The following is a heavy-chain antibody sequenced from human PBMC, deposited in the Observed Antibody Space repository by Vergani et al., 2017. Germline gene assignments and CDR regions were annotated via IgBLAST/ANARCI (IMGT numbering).Heavy chain of an antibody. CDR3: ARDPGLVGYCTRTSCLFDY. CDR2: ISVHNGNT. J-gene: IGHJ4*03. V-gene: IGHV1-18*01. D-gene: IGHD2-2*01. CDR1: GYTFSNYG. Sequence: QVQLVQSGAEVKKPGASVKVSCKASGYTFSNYGITWVRQAPGQGLEWMGWISVHNGNTNYAQKVQGRVTMTTDTATSTAYMELRSLRSDDTAVYYCARDPGLVGYCTRTSCLFDYWGQGTTVTVSS.